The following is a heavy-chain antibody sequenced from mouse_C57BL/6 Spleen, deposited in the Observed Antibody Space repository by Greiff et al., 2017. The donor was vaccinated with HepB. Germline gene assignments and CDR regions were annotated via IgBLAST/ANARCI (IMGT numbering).Heavy chain of an antibody. Sequence: QVQLQQSGAELAKPGASVKLSCKASGYTFTSYWMHWVKQRPGQGLEWIGYINPSSGYTKYNQKFKDKATLTADKSSRTAYMQLSSLTYEDSAVYYCARDIYSNYDYWGQGTTLTVSS. V-gene: IGHV1-7*01. D-gene: IGHD2-5*01. CDR1: GYTFTSYW. J-gene: IGHJ2*01. CDR3: ARDIYSNYDY. CDR2: INPSSGYT.